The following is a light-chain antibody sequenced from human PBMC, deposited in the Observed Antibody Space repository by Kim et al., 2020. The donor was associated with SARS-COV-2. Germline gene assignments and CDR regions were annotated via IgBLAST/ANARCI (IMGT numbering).Light chain of an antibody. V-gene: IGLV1-44*01. CDR3: AAWDDSLNGNWV. CDR2: SNN. Sequence: QSVLTQLPSASGTPGQRVTISRPGSSSNIGSNTVNWYQQLPGTAPKLLIYSNNQRPSGVPDRFTGSKSGASASLAISGLQSEDEADYYCAAWDDSLNGNWVFGGGTKLTVL. CDR1: SSNIGSNT. J-gene: IGLJ3*02.